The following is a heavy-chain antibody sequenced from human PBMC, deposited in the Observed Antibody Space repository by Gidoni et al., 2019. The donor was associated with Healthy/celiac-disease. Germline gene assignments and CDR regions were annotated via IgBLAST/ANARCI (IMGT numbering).Heavy chain of an antibody. CDR3: ARGSVYCSGGSCYSIPKMDRGRVRYYYYGMDV. D-gene: IGHD2-15*01. Sequence: EVQLVESGGGLVKPGGSLRLSCAASGFTFSSKSLNWVRQAPGKGLEWVSSISSSRSYIYYADSVKGRFTISRDNAKNSLYLQMNSLRAEDTAVYYCARGSVYCSGGSCYSIPKMDRGRVRYYYYGMDVWGQGTTVTVSS. J-gene: IGHJ6*02. CDR2: ISSSRSYI. CDR1: GFTFSSKS. V-gene: IGHV3-21*01.